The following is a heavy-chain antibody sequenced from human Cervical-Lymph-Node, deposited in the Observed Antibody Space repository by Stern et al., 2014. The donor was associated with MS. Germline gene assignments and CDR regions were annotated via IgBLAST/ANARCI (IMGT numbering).Heavy chain of an antibody. J-gene: IGHJ4*02. Sequence: VQLVQSGAEVKKPGESLKISCKGSGYSFASFWIGWVRQMPGKGLEWMGIIYPADSETRYSPSFQGPVTISADKFTSTAHLPRRSLKASDSAMYYCARTICSGGRYYTVPFDYWGQGTPVTVSS. D-gene: IGHD2-15*01. CDR3: ARTICSGGRYYTVPFDY. CDR2: IYPADSET. V-gene: IGHV5-51*01. CDR1: GYSFASFW.